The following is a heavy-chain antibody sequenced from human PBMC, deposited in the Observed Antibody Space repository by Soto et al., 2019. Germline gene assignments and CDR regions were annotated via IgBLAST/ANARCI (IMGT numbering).Heavy chain of an antibody. CDR2: ISAYNGNT. V-gene: IGHV1-18*01. D-gene: IGHD2-15*01. J-gene: IGHJ1*01. Sequence: GASVKVSCKASGYTFTSYVISWVRQAPGQGLEWMGWISAYNGNTNYAQKLQGRVTMTTDTSTSTAYMELRSLRSDDTAVYYCARVCSGGSCYPSRYFQHWGQGTLVTVSS. CDR3: ARVCSGGSCYPSRYFQH. CDR1: GYTFTSYV.